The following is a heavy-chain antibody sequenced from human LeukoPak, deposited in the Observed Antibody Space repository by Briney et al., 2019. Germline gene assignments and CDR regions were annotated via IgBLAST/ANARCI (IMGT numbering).Heavy chain of an antibody. V-gene: IGHV3-23*01. CDR1: GFTFSSYA. CDR3: AKRSRRLTLVRGVPREDV. J-gene: IGHJ6*02. D-gene: IGHD3-10*01. Sequence: GGSLRLSCAASGFTFSSYAMSWVRQAPGKGLEWVSAISGSGGSTYCADSVKGRFTISRDNSKNTLYLQMNSLRAEDTAVYYCAKRSRRLTLVRGVPREDVWGQGTTVTVSS. CDR2: ISGSGGST.